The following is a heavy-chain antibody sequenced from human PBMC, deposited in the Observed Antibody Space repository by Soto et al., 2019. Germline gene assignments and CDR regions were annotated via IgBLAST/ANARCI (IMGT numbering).Heavy chain of an antibody. CDR2: ISSSSSYI. CDR3: ARDLGSSSSYYFDY. V-gene: IGHV3-21*01. Sequence: GGSLRLSCAASGFTFSSYSMNWVRQAPGKGLEWVSSISSSSSYIYYADSVKGRFTISRDNAKNSLYLQVNSLRAEDTAVYYCARDLGSSSSYYFDYWGQGTLVTVSS. D-gene: IGHD6-6*01. J-gene: IGHJ4*02. CDR1: GFTFSSYS.